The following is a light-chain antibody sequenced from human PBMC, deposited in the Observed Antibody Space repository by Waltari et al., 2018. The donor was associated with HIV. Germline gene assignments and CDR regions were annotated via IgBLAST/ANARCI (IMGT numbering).Light chain of an antibody. CDR2: DND. CDR3: GLWDTSLSGGV. CDR1: SHNLGHDY. J-gene: IGLJ3*02. Sequence: SVSTQPPSVSAAPGQKVTISCSDSSHNLGHDYGTWYQHLPGAAPKLLIYDNDKRPAGIPERFSGSKSGTSATLGITGLQTGDEADYYCGLWDTSLSGGVFGGGTKVTVL. V-gene: IGLV1-51*01.